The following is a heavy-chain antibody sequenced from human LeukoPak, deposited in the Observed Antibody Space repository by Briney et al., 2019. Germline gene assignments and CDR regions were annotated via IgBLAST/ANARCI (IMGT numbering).Heavy chain of an antibody. D-gene: IGHD2-15*01. CDR1: GFTFDDYG. V-gene: IGHV3-20*04. Sequence: GGSLRLFCAASGFTFDDYGMSWVRQAPGKGLEWVSGINWNGGSTGYADSVKGRFTISRDNAKNSLYLQMKSLRAEDTALYYCARDPTLQPDIVVVVALDYWGQGTLVTVSS. J-gene: IGHJ4*02. CDR2: INWNGGST. CDR3: ARDPTLQPDIVVVVALDY.